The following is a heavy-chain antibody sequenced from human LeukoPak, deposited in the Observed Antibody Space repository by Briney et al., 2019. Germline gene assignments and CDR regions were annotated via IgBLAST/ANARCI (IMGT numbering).Heavy chain of an antibody. CDR3: APKVVGSAPFDY. CDR2: ISSSASTI. CDR1: GFAFSTYE. D-gene: IGHD2-15*01. J-gene: IGHJ4*02. V-gene: IGHV3-48*03. Sequence: GGSLRLSCAASGFAFSTYEMDWVRQAPGKGLEWVSCISSSASTIYYAASVKGRFTISRDNSKNTLYLQMNSLRAEDTAVYYCAPKVVGSAPFDYWGQGTLVTVSS.